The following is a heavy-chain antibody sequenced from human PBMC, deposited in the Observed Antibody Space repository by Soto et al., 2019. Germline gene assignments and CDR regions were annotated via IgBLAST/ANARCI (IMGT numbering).Heavy chain of an antibody. Sequence: SETLSLTCTVSGGSISSTTYSWGWIRQPPGKGLEWIGSMYYSGTTYSNPSLQSRVTISVDTSKNQFSLKLSSVTAADTAVYYCARDSRACSSTSCYIYRGYYYYGMDVWGQGTTVTVSS. V-gene: IGHV4-39*02. CDR3: ARDSRACSSTSCYIYRGYYYYGMDV. CDR2: MYYSGTT. D-gene: IGHD2-2*02. CDR1: GGSISSTTYS. J-gene: IGHJ6*02.